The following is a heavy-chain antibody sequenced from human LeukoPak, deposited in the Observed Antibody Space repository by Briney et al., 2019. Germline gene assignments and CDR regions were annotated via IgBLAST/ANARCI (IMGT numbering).Heavy chain of an antibody. CDR3: ARGASSWYSTSPNFDY. Sequence: GGSLRLSCAASGFTFSTYWMSWVRQAPGKGLEWVANIKQDGSEKYYVDSVKGRFTISRDNAKNSLYLRMNSLRAEDTAVYFCARGASSWYSTSPNFDYWGQGTLVTVSS. J-gene: IGHJ4*02. CDR1: GFTFSTYW. D-gene: IGHD6-13*01. V-gene: IGHV3-7*01. CDR2: IKQDGSEK.